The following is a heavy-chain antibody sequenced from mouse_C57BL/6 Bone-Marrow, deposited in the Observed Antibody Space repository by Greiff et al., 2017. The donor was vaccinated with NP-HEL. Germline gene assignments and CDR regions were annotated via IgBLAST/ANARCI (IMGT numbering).Heavy chain of an antibody. D-gene: IGHD1-1*01. CDR3: AKNFYYGSSDWYFDV. J-gene: IGHJ1*03. Sequence: VQLQQSGPGLVQPSQSLSITCTVSGFSLTSYGVHWVRQSPGKGLEWLGVIWRGGSTDYNAAFMSRLSITKDNSKSQVFFKMNSLQADDTAIYYCAKNFYYGSSDWYFDVWGTGTTVTVSS. V-gene: IGHV2-5*01. CDR1: GFSLTSYG. CDR2: IWRGGST.